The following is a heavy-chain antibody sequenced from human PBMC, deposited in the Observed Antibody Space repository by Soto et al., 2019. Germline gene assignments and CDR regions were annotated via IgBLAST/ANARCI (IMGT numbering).Heavy chain of an antibody. J-gene: IGHJ3*01. V-gene: IGHV3-48*03. CDR2: IATVGDRI. D-gene: IGHD2-21*01. CDR3: AGEDVVMFASYDAFNG. CDR1: GFALDTYD. Sequence: EEQLVESGGDLVQPGGSLRLSCTSSGFALDTYDMNWVRLAPGKDLEWISHIATVGDRIYYADSVQGRFTISRDNGRNSLALHRQSRRGDDTALDYCAGEDVVMFASYDAFNGWGQGTLVTVSS.